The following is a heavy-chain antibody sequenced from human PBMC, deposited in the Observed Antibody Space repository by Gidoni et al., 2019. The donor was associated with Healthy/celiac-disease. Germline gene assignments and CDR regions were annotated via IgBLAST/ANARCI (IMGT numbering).Heavy chain of an antibody. V-gene: IGHV4-34*01. CDR2: INHSGST. Sequence: QVQLQQWGAGLLQPSDTLSLTCALYGWSFSGYYWSWIRQPPGKVLEWIGEINHSGSTNYSPSLKSRVTISVDTSKNQFSLKLSSVTAADTAVYYCARGVIVVVVAATPPEPYYMDVWGKGTTVTVSS. CDR1: GWSFSGYY. J-gene: IGHJ6*03. D-gene: IGHD2-15*01. CDR3: ARGVIVVVVAATPPEPYYMDV.